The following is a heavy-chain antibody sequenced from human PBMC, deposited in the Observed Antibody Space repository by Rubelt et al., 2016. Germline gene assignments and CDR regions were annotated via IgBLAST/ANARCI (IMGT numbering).Heavy chain of an antibody. CDR3: ARATSGWDL. V-gene: IGHV3-13*01. D-gene: IGHD6-19*01. J-gene: IGHJ4*02. Sequence: EEQLVESGGGLVQPGGSLRLSCAVSGFTFSDYDMHWVRQTTGKGLEWVSAIGTTGDTYYPGSVKGRFTISRENAKNSLYLQMNSLTAEDTAIYYCARATSGWDLWGQGTLVTVSS. CDR2: IGTTGDT. CDR1: GFTFSDYD.